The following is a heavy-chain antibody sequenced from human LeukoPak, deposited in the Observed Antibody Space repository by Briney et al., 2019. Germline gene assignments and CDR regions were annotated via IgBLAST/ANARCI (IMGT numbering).Heavy chain of an antibody. V-gene: IGHV1-18*01. CDR3: ARLDGSGSPLYYYYYYMDV. CDR2: ISAYNGNT. J-gene: IGHJ6*03. Sequence: ASVKVSCKASGYTFTSYGMSWVRQAPGQGLEWMGWISAYNGNTNYAQKLQGRVTMTTDTSTSTAYMELRSLRSDDTAVYYCARLDGSGSPLYYYYYYMDVWGKGTTVTVSS. CDR1: GYTFTSYG. D-gene: IGHD3-10*01.